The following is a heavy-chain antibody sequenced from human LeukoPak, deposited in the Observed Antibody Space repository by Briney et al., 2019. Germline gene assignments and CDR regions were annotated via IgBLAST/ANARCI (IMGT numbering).Heavy chain of an antibody. J-gene: IGHJ6*02. CDR3: TTGTYYYDSSGYYFPFYYYYYGMDV. CDR2: IKSKTDGRTP. D-gene: IGHD3-22*01. Sequence: GGSLRHSCAASGFTFSNAWMSWVRQAPGKGLEWVGPIKSKTDGRTPDSAAPVKGRFTISRDDSKNTLYLQMNSLKTEDTAVYYCTTGTYYYDSSGYYFPFYYYYYGMDVWGQGTTVTVSS. V-gene: IGHV3-15*01. CDR1: GFTFSNAW.